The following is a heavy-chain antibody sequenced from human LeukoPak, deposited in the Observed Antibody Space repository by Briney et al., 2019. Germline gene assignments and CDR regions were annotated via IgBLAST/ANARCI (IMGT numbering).Heavy chain of an antibody. Sequence: PSETLSLTCTVSGGSISSSSYYWGWIRQPPGKGLEWIGSIYYSGSTYYNPSLKSRVTISVDTSKNQFSLKLSSVTAADTAVYYCAREYNWNPRHYYYYYYMDVWGKGTTVTVSS. CDR3: AREYNWNPRHYYYYYYMDV. CDR1: GGSISSSSYY. J-gene: IGHJ6*03. V-gene: IGHV4-39*07. CDR2: IYYSGST. D-gene: IGHD1-20*01.